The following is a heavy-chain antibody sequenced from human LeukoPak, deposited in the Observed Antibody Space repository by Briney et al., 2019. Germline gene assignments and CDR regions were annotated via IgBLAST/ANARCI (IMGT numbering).Heavy chain of an antibody. CDR2: INPSGGST. CDR3: ASARGALDAFDI. Sequence: ASVKVSCQASGYTFTSYYMHWVRQAPGQGLEWMGIINPSGGSTSYAQKFQGRVTMTRDMSTSTVYMELSSLRSEDTAVYYCASARGALDAFDIWGQGTMVTVSS. J-gene: IGHJ3*02. V-gene: IGHV1-46*01. CDR1: GYTFTSYY.